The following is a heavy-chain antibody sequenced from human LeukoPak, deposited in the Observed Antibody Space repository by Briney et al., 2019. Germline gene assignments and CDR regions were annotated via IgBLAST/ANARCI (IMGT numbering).Heavy chain of an antibody. J-gene: IGHJ4*02. D-gene: IGHD2-15*01. V-gene: IGHV1-69*01. Sequence: GASVKVSCKASGGTFSSYAISSVAQAPGQGLEWMGGIIPIFGTANYAQKFQGRVTITADESTSTAYMELSSLRSEDTALYYCARGPPGVAFDYWGQGTLVTVSS. CDR2: IIPIFGTA. CDR1: GGTFSSYA. CDR3: ARGPPGVAFDY.